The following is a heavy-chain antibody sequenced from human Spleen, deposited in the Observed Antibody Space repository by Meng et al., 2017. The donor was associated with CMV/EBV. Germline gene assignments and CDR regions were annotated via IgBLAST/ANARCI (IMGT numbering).Heavy chain of an antibody. CDR3: ARGKYNGNYLFDS. CDR1: RFSLSGYE. CDR2: ISSSGSTI. D-gene: IGHD1-7*01. Sequence: GGSLRLSCAASRFSLSGYEMNWVRQAPGKGLAWVSYISSSGSTIYYADSVRGRFTISRDSAKSSLYLQMNSLRAEDTAIYYCARGKYNGNYLFDSWGQGTLVTVSS. J-gene: IGHJ4*02. V-gene: IGHV3-48*03.